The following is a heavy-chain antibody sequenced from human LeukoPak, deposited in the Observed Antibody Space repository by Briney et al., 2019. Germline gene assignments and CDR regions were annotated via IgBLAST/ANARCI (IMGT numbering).Heavy chain of an antibody. CDR1: GFSFSTYG. J-gene: IGHJ1*01. D-gene: IGHD3-10*01. CDR3: AKDMVRGVIITEYFQH. V-gene: IGHV3-30*18. CDR2: ISYDGSNK. Sequence: GGSLRLSCAASGFSFSTYGMHWVRQAPGKGLEWVAVISYDGSNKYYADSVKGRFTISRDNSKNTLYLQMSSLRAEDTAVYYCAKDMVRGVIITEYFQHWGQGTLVTVSS.